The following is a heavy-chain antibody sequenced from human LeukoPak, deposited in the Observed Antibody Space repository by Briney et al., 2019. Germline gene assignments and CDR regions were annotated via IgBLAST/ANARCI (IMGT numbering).Heavy chain of an antibody. V-gene: IGHV3-23*01. CDR3: AKEYSGYDFDY. CDR2: TSGSGVDS. Sequence: GGSLRLSCAASGFTLRSYDMSWVRQAPGKGLEWVAATSGSGVDSYYADSVRGRFTISRDNSQNTLYLQMDSLRAEDTALYYCAKEYSGYDFDYWGQGTLVTVSS. D-gene: IGHD5-12*01. J-gene: IGHJ4*02. CDR1: GFTLRSYD.